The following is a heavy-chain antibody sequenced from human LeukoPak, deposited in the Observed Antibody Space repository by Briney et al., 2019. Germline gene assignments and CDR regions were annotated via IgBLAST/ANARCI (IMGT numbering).Heavy chain of an antibody. CDR1: GFTFSSYE. CDR2: ISSSGSTI. J-gene: IGHJ4*02. CDR3: ARHYSSAYYYFDY. D-gene: IGHD6-19*01. V-gene: IGHV3-48*03. Sequence: GGSLRLSCAASGFTFSSYEMNWVRQAPGKGLEWVSYISSSGSTIYYADSVKGRFTISRDNAKNSLYLQMNSLRAEDTALYYCARHYSSAYYYFDYWGQGTLVTVSS.